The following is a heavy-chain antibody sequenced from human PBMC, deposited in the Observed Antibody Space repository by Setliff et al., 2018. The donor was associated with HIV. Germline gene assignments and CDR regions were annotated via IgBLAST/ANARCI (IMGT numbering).Heavy chain of an antibody. V-gene: IGHV1-69*13. D-gene: IGHD3-10*01. J-gene: IGHJ6*03. Sequence: SVKVSCKASGGPFTSAFNWVRQVPGQGLEWMGGIIPIFGTANYAQNFGGRVTITAGQSTTTSYLQLNSLRFEDTAIYYCASDSPAARFEELEDHYYYFMDVWGKGTTVTVSS. CDR2: IIPIFGTA. CDR1: GGPFTSA. CDR3: ASDSPAARFEELEDHYYYFMDV.